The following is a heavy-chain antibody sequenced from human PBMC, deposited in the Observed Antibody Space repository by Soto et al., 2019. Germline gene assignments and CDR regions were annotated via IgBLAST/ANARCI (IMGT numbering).Heavy chain of an antibody. CDR1: GFTFSNAW. CDR3: TTEIIVATTPFDY. J-gene: IGHJ4*02. V-gene: IGHV3-15*01. CDR2: IKSKTDGGTT. D-gene: IGHD5-12*01. Sequence: GGSLRLSCAASGFTFSNAWMSWVRQAPGKGLEWVGRIKSKTDGGTTDYAAPVKGRFTISRDDSKNTLYLQMNSLKTEDTAVYYCTTEIIVATTPFDYWGQGTLVTVSS.